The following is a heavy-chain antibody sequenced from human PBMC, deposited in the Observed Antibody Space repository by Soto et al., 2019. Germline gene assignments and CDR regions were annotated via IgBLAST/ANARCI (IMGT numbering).Heavy chain of an antibody. Sequence: QVQLVQSGAEVKKPGASVKVSCKASVYTFTGYYMHWVRQAPGQGLEWMGWINPNSGGTNYAQKFQGRVTMTRDTSISTAYMELSRLRSDDTAVYYCARDQRGYCSSTSCYHWFDPWGPGTLVTVSS. CDR2: INPNSGGT. J-gene: IGHJ5*02. D-gene: IGHD2-2*01. CDR1: VYTFTGYY. CDR3: ARDQRGYCSSTSCYHWFDP. V-gene: IGHV1-2*02.